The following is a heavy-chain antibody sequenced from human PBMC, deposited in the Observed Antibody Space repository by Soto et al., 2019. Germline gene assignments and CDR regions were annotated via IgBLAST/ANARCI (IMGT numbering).Heavy chain of an antibody. CDR1: GFTFSSSW. J-gene: IGHJ4*01. Sequence: EVQLVESGGGLVQPGGSLRLSCAASGFTFSSSWMHWVRQAPGKGLVWVSRINSDGSRTNYADSVKGRFTISRDNAKNTLYLQMNSLRAEDTALYYCARGPTGWYGYDYWGHGTLITVSS. CDR3: ARGPTGWYGYDY. D-gene: IGHD6-19*01. CDR2: INSDGSRT. V-gene: IGHV3-74*01.